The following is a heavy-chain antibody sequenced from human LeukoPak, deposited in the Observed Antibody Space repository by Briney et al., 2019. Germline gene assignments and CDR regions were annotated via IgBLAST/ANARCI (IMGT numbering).Heavy chain of an antibody. CDR3: ARDKGYSSGWSTRWYYYYGMDV. Sequence: GGSLRLSCAASGFTFSSYDMHWVRQATGKGLEWVSAIGTAGDTYYPGSVKGRFTISRENAKNSLYLQMNSLRAEDTAVYYCARDKGYSSGWSTRWYYYYGMDVWGKGTTVTVSS. D-gene: IGHD6-19*01. CDR1: GFTFSSYD. V-gene: IGHV3-13*01. CDR2: IGTAGDT. J-gene: IGHJ6*04.